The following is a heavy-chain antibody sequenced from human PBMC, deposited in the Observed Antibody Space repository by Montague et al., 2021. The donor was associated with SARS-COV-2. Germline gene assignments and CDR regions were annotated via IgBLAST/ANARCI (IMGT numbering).Heavy chain of an antibody. CDR2: ISGSGNNA. CDR3: ARVGRQQLVRLSGMDV. D-gene: IGHD6-13*01. J-gene: IGHJ6*02. CDR1: GFTFNSYA. Sequence: SLRLSCAASGFTFNSYAMTWVRQAPGKGLEWVSSISGSGNNAFFADSVKGRFTISRDNSENTLYLQMNSLTAEDTAVYYCARVGRQQLVRLSGMDVWGQGTTVTVSS. V-gene: IGHV3-23*01.